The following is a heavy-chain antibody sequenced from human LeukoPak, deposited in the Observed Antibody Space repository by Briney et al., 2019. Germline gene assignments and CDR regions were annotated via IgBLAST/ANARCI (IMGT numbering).Heavy chain of an antibody. CDR3: ATGHSYGYDY. J-gene: IGHJ4*02. CDR1: GLTFSDFW. CDR2: VKGDGRTT. V-gene: IGHV3-74*01. Sequence: GGSLRLSCAVSGLTFSDFWMHWVRQTPGKGLVWVALVKGDGRTTIYADSVKGRFTISRDNAKNTLYLQMNSLRADDSGVYYCATGHSYGYDYWGQGVLVTVSS. D-gene: IGHD5-18*01.